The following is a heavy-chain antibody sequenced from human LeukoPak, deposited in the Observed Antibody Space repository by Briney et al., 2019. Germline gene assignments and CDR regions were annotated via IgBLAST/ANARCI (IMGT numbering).Heavy chain of an antibody. J-gene: IGHJ4*02. Sequence: PGGSLRLSCAASGFTVSSNYMSWVRQAPGKGLEWVSVIYSGGSTYYADSVKGRFTISRDNSKNTLYLQMNSLRAEDTAVHYCARGGAYCGGDCYPLYWGQGTLVTVSS. CDR1: GFTVSSNY. D-gene: IGHD2-21*02. CDR2: IYSGGST. CDR3: ARGGAYCGGDCYPLY. V-gene: IGHV3-53*01.